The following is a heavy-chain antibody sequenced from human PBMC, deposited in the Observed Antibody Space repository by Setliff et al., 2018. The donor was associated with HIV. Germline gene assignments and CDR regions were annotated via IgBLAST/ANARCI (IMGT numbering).Heavy chain of an antibody. D-gene: IGHD3-10*01. CDR2: IHYSGST. J-gene: IGHJ4*02. V-gene: IGHV4-59*11. CDR1: GGSISSHY. CDR3: ARNRVPSSL. Sequence: NPSETLSLTCTVSGGSISSHYWSWIRQPPGKGLEWIGSIHYSGSTNYNPSLKSRVTISVDTSKNQFSLKLNSVIAADTAVYYCARNRVPSSLWGQGTLVTVSS.